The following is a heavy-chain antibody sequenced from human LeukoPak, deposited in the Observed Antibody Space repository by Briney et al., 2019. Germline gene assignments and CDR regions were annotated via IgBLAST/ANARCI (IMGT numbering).Heavy chain of an antibody. V-gene: IGHV3-74*03. CDR2: ISDDGSIT. CDR3: VRERRDDYNYDVY. Sequence: QPGGSLRLSFAASGFTFIRDSIDWVRQAPGKGLVWVSRISDDGSITTYADSVQGRFPISRDNSKTILYLQMNSLSPGDTAVYYCVRERRDDYNYDVYWGQGILVTVSS. D-gene: IGHD5-24*01. CDR1: GFTFIRDS. J-gene: IGHJ4*02.